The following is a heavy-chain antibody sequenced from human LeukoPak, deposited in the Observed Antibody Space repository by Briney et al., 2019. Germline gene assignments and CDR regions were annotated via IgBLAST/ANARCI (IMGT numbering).Heavy chain of an antibody. J-gene: IGHJ3*02. CDR3: ARAKDYGPKNDAFDI. Sequence: GGSLRLSCAASGFTFSSYSMNWVRQAPGKGLEWVSSISSSSSYIYYADSVKGRFTISRDNAKNSLYLQMNSLRAEDTAVYYCARAKDYGPKNDAFDIWGQGTMVTVSS. D-gene: IGHD4-17*01. CDR2: ISSSSSYI. CDR1: GFTFSSYS. V-gene: IGHV3-21*01.